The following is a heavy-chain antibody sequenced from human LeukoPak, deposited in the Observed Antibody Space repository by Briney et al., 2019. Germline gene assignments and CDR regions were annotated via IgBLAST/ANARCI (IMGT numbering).Heavy chain of an antibody. V-gene: IGHV3-23*01. CDR1: GFTFSSYA. Sequence: PGGSLGLSCAASGFTFSSYAMSWVRQAPGKGLEWVSAISGSGGSTYYADSVKGRFTISRDNSKNTLYLQMNSLRAEDTAVYYCAKAQYDYVWGSYRLVYFDYWGQGTLVTVSS. D-gene: IGHD3-16*02. J-gene: IGHJ4*02. CDR2: ISGSGGST. CDR3: AKAQYDYVWGSYRLVYFDY.